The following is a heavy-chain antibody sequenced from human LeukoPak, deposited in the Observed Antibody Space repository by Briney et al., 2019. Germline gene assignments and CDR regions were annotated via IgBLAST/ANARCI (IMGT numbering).Heavy chain of an antibody. V-gene: IGHV1-18*01. J-gene: IGHJ5*02. D-gene: IGHD3-10*01. Sequence: ASVKVSCKASGYTFTSYGISWVRQAPGQGLEWMGWISAYNGNTNYAQKLQGRVTMTTDTSTSTAYMELRSLRSEDTAVYYCARTAAYYYGSGSRPGFDPWGQGTLVTVSS. CDR3: ARTAAYYYGSGSRPGFDP. CDR2: ISAYNGNT. CDR1: GYTFTSYG.